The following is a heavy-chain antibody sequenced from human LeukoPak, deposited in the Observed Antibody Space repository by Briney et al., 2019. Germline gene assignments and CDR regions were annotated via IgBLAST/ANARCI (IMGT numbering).Heavy chain of an antibody. CDR2: IYYSGST. CDR3: ARGTADCSSTSCYLDY. J-gene: IGHJ4*02. D-gene: IGHD2-2*01. Sequence: PSETLSLTCTVSGGSISSGGYYWSWIRQHPGKGLEWIGYIYYSGSTYYNPSLKSRVTISVGTSKNQFSLKLSSVTAADTAVYYCARGTADCSSTSCYLDYWGQGTLVTVSS. CDR1: GGSISSGGYY. V-gene: IGHV4-31*03.